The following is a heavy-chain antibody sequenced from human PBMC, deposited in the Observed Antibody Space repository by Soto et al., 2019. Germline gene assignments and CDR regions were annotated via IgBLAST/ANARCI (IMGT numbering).Heavy chain of an antibody. Sequence: GGSLRLSCAASGFTFSSYWMSWVRQAPGKGLEWVANIKQDGSEKYYVDSVKGRFTISRDNAKNSLYLQMNSLRAEDTAVYYCASSYYYDSSGYYRAPDYWGQGTLVTVSS. CDR2: IKQDGSEK. CDR1: GFTFSSYW. V-gene: IGHV3-7*05. CDR3: ASSYYYDSSGYYRAPDY. D-gene: IGHD3-22*01. J-gene: IGHJ4*02.